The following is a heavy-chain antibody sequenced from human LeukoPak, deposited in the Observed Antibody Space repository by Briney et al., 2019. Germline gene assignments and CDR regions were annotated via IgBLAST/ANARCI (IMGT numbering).Heavy chain of an antibody. Sequence: GGSLRLSCAASGFTFSSYSMNWVRQAPGKGLVWVSYISSSSSTIYYADSVKGRFTISRDNAKNSLYAQMNSLRAEDTAVYYCARDRYNYGSGRLFDSWGQGTLVTVSS. V-gene: IGHV3-48*01. CDR2: ISSSSSTI. J-gene: IGHJ4*02. CDR3: ARDRYNYGSGRLFDS. CDR1: GFTFSSYS. D-gene: IGHD3-10*01.